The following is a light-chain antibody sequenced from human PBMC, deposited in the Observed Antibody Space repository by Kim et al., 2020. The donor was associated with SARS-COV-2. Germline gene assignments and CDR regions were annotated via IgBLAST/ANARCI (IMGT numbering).Light chain of an antibody. Sequence: DIQMTQSPSSLSASVGDRVTITCRASQSIITYLNWYQQKPGKAPNFLIYGASSLQSGVPSRFSGSGSGTDFTLTISSLQPEDFATYYCQQSYNTPRTFGQGTKVDIK. CDR1: QSIITY. CDR3: QQSYNTPRT. CDR2: GAS. V-gene: IGKV1-39*01. J-gene: IGKJ1*01.